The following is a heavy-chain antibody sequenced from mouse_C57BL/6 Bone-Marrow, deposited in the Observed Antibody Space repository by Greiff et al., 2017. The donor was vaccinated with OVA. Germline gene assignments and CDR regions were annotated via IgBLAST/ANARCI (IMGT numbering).Heavy chain of an antibody. CDR3: ARPLRAY. CDR1: GFSLTSYG. V-gene: IGHV2-2*01. CDR2: IWSGGST. J-gene: IGHJ3*01. Sequence: QVQLQQSGPGLVQPSQSLSITCTVSGFSLTSYGVHWVRQSPGKGLEWLGVIWSGGSTDYNAAFISRLSISKDNSKSQVFFKMNSLQADDTAIYYCARPLRAYWGQGTLVTVSA.